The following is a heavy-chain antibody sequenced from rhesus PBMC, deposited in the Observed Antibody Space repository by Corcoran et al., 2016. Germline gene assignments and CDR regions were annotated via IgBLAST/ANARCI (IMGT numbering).Heavy chain of an antibody. J-gene: IGHJ5-2*02. CDR2: IYGGDGSI. V-gene: IGHV4-169*02. Sequence: QFQLQESGPGLVKPSATLSLTCAVSGGSVSSSYWSWIRQDPGKGLGWIGYIYGGDGSINYLPSRDRRVTLSGDTSTNHLSRKLGSGTAADTAIYYCASRGRHGDSSLDVWGRGPLVTVSS. CDR3: ASRGRHGDSSLDV. CDR1: GGSVSSSY.